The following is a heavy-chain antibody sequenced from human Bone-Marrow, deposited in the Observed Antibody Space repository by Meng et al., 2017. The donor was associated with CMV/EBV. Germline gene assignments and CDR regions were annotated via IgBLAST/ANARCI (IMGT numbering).Heavy chain of an antibody. J-gene: IGHJ2*01. V-gene: IGHV4-34*01. CDR3: ARGGSIGWLPHFDYWYFDL. CDR2: INHSGST. D-gene: IGHD5-24*01. CDR1: GGSFSGYY. Sequence: SETLSLTCAVYGGSFSGYYWSWIRQPPGKGLEWIGEINHSGSTNYNPSLKSRVTISVDTSKNQFSLKLSSVTAADTAVYYCARGGSIGWLPHFDYWYFDLWGRGNLVTVSS.